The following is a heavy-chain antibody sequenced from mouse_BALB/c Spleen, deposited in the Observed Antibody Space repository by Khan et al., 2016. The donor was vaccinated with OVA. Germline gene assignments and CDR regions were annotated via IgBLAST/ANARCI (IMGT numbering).Heavy chain of an antibody. CDR2: INPNNGDT. CDR3: ARTGDGSLGY. J-gene: IGHJ2*01. Sequence: VQLQQSGPELVKPGASGKIPCKASGYTFTDYNMDWVQQSPGKSLEWIGDINPNNGDTFYNQKFKGKATLTGDNSSSTAFLELRSLTSEDTAVYYSARTGDGSLGYWGQGTTLTVSS. V-gene: IGHV1-18*01. CDR1: GYTFTDYN. D-gene: IGHD1-1*01.